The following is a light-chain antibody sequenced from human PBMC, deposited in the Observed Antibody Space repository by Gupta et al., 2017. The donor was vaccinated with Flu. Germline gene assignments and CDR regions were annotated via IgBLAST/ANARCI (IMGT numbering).Light chain of an antibody. CDR2: SNN. J-gene: IGLJ3*02. CDR1: SSNIGSRT. CDR3: AAWDDSLNGPV. V-gene: IGLV1-44*01. Sequence: QSVLTQPPSTSGTPGQRVTISCSGRSSNIGSRTVDWYQQVPGTAPKLLIYSNNRRPSGVPDRFSGSKSGTSASLAISGIQSEDEADYDCAAWDDSLNGPVFGGGTKVTVL.